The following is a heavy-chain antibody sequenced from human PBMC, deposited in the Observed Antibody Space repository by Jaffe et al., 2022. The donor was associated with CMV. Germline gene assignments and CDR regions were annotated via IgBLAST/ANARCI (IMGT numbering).Heavy chain of an antibody. CDR3: ARDSGYDFWSGYPQNYYYYYGMDV. CDR1: GFTFSSYS. D-gene: IGHD3-3*01. J-gene: IGHJ6*02. Sequence: EVQLVESGGGLVQPGGSLRLSCAASGFTFSSYSMNWVRQAPGKGLEWVSYISSSSSTIYYADSVKGRFTISRDNAKNSLYLQMNSLRDEDTAVYYCARDSGYDFWSGYPQNYYYYYGMDVWGQGTTVTVSS. V-gene: IGHV3-48*02. CDR2: ISSSSSTI.